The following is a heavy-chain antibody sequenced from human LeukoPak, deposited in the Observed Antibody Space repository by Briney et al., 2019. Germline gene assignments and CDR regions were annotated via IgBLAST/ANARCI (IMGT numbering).Heavy chain of an antibody. CDR1: GFTFSSYA. CDR2: ISSSGDST. J-gene: IGHJ4*02. D-gene: IGHD3-22*01. CDR3: AKDPGRYDSSAYD. Sequence: GGSLRLSCAASGFTFSSYAMSWVRQAPGKGLEWVSAISSSGDSTYYADSVKGRFTISRDNSKNTLYLQMNSLRAEDTAVYYCAKDPGRYDSSAYDWGQGTLVTVSS. V-gene: IGHV3-23*01.